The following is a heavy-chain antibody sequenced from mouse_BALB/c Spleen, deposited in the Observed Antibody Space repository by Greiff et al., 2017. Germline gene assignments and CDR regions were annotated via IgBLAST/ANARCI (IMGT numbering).Heavy chain of an antibody. CDR3: ARPIYDGPFAY. Sequence: QVQLKQSGPELVKPGASVKISCKASGYAFSSSWMNWVKQRPGQGLEWIGRIYPGDGDTNYNGKFKGKATLTADKSSSTAYMQLSSLTSVDSAVYFCARPIYDGPFAYWGQGTLVTVSA. CDR1: GYAFSSSW. D-gene: IGHD2-3*01. V-gene: IGHV1-82*01. CDR2: IYPGDGDT. J-gene: IGHJ3*01.